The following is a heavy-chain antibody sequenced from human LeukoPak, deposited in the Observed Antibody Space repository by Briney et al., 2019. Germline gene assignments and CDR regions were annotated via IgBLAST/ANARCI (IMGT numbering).Heavy chain of an antibody. CDR1: GAFITRGTYY. CDR2: IWFDGND. Sequence: SETLSLTCTVAGAFITRGTYYWAGVRQSPGKGLEWIVSIWFDGNDYYNPSLRSRVAMSVDPSKSQFSLRVNSVTAADTGIYYCVRDPRARYADWYDAWGQGTLVTVSS. CDR3: VRDPRARYADWYDA. V-gene: IGHV4-39*07. J-gene: IGHJ5*02. D-gene: IGHD1-1*01.